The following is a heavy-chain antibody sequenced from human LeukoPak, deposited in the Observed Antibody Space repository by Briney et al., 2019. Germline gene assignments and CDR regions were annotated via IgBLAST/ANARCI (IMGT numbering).Heavy chain of an antibody. Sequence: PGGSLRLSCAASGFSFYSYGMHWVRQAPGKGLEWISGISNTGGVFYADSVKGRFAISRDNTKDSVYLQMNSLRGEDTAVYHCAVSPRTPVSTWGQGTLVTVSS. D-gene: IGHD5/OR15-5a*01. CDR2: ISNTGGV. J-gene: IGHJ4*02. CDR1: GFSFYSYG. V-gene: IGHV3-48*04. CDR3: AVSPRTPVST.